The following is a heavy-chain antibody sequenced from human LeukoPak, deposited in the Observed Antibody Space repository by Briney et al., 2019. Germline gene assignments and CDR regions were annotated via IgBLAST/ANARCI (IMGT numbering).Heavy chain of an antibody. CDR2: ITRSGTTI. CDR1: GFTFRDYY. D-gene: IGHD1-26*01. V-gene: IGHV3-11*04. J-gene: IGHJ6*03. Sequence: GGSLRLSCAASGFTFRDYYMSWIRQARGKGLEWVAYITRSGTTIYYADSVKGRFTISRDNARNSLFLQMNSLRAEDTAVYYCARDPYSGTYGNTYYYYMDVWGKGTTVTISS. CDR3: ARDPYSGTYGNTYYYYMDV.